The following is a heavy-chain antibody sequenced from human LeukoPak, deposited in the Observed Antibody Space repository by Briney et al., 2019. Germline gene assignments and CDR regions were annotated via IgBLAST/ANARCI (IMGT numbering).Heavy chain of an antibody. V-gene: IGHV3-23*01. CDR3: AREWSGFGELPDN. D-gene: IGHD3-10*01. J-gene: IGHJ4*02. Sequence: PGGSLRLSCAASGFTFSRSVMTWVRQAPGKGMEWVSSISDSGSSTYYADSVKGRFTISRDNSKNTLYLQMSSLRADDTAVYYCAREWSGFGELPDNWGQGTLVTVS. CDR1: GFTFSRSV. CDR2: ISDSGSST.